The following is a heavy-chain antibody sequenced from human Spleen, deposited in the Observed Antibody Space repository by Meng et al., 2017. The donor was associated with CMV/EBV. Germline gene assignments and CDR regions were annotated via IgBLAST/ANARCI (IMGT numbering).Heavy chain of an antibody. J-gene: IGHJ3*02. V-gene: IGHV3-21*01. CDR1: GFTLSSYA. D-gene: IGHD1-26*01. Sequence: GGSLRLSCAASGFTLSSYAMNWVRQAPGKGLEWVSSISGSSTYSLKGRFTISRDNAKNSLYLQLSILRAEDTAVYYCARQASGTYDVPPLDIWGQGTMVTVSS. CDR3: ARQASGTYDVPPLDI. CDR2: ISGSS.